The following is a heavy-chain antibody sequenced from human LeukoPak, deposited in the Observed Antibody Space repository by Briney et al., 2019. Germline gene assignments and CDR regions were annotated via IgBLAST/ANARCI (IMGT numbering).Heavy chain of an antibody. D-gene: IGHD6-13*01. CDR3: ARVSQAADAVDY. CDR2: ISGSGGST. J-gene: IGHJ4*02. CDR1: GFTFSSYA. Sequence: GGSLRLSCAASGFTFSSYAMSWVRLAPEKGLEWVSAISGSGGSTYYADSVKGRFTISRDNSKNTLYLQMNSLRAEDTAVYYCARVSQAADAVDYWGQGTLVTVSS. V-gene: IGHV3-23*01.